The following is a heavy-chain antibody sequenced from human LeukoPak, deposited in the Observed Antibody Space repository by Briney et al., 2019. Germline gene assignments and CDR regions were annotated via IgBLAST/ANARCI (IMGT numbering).Heavy chain of an antibody. J-gene: IGHJ3*02. CDR1: GYSFTSYW. Sequence: ASVKVSCKGSGYSFTSYWIGWVRQMPGKGLEWMGIIYPGDSDTRYSPSFQGQVTISADKSISTAYLQWSSLKASDTAMYYCARGLGYSYGYGPDAFDIWGQGTMVTVSS. V-gene: IGHV5-51*01. CDR2: IYPGDSDT. D-gene: IGHD5-18*01. CDR3: ARGLGYSYGYGPDAFDI.